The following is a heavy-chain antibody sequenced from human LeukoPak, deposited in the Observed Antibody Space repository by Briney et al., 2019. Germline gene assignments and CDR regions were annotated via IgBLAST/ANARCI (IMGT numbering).Heavy chain of an antibody. CDR3: AKGNGYNIWVDY. D-gene: IGHD5-24*01. CDR2: ISGSGGST. V-gene: IGHV3-23*01. J-gene: IGHJ4*02. Sequence: GGSLRLSCAASGFTFSSYAMSWVRQAPGKGLEWVSAISGSGGSTYYADSVKGRFTISRDNSKNTLYLQMNSLRAEDTAVHYCAKGNGYNIWVDYWGQGTLVTVSS. CDR1: GFTFSSYA.